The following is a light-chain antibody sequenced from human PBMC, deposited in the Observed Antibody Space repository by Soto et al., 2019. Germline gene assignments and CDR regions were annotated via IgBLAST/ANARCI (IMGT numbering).Light chain of an antibody. CDR3: QQLNSYPIP. CDR1: QGISSY. CDR2: AAS. V-gene: IGKV1-9*01. J-gene: IGKJ4*01. Sequence: IQLTQSPSSLSASVGDRVTITCRASQGISSYLAWYQQKPGKAPKLLIYAASTLQSGVPSRFSGSGSGTDFTPTISSLQPEDFATYYCQQLNSYPIPFGGGTKVEIK.